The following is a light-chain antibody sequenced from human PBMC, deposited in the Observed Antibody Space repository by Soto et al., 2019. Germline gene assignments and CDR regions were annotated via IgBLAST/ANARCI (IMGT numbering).Light chain of an antibody. Sequence: QSVLPQPPSASGTPGQRVTISCSTSNSRSGSNYVYWYQQLPVTAPKLLIYRNDQRPSGVPDRFSGSKSGTSASLAISGLRSEDEADYDCAKWDDSLRVYVFGTGTKLTVL. CDR3: AKWDDSLRVYV. CDR1: NSRSGSNY. J-gene: IGLJ1*01. CDR2: RND. V-gene: IGLV1-47*01.